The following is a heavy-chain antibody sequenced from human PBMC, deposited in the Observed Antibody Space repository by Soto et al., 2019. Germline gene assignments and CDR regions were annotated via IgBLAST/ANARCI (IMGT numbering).Heavy chain of an antibody. V-gene: IGHV4-59*08. J-gene: IGHJ4*02. CDR3: ARHLIYSSSWPTRYYYFDY. CDR2: IYYSGST. D-gene: IGHD6-13*01. CDR1: GGSISSYY. Sequence: SETLSLTCTVSGGSISSYYWSWIRQPPGKGLEWIGYIYYSGSTNYNPSLKSRVTISVDTSKNQFSLKLSSVTAADTAVYYCARHLIYSSSWPTRYYYFDYWGQGTLVTVSS.